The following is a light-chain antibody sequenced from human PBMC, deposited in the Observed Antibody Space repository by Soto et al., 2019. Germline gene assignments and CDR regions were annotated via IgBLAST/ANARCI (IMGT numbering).Light chain of an antibody. Sequence: EIVLTQSPGTLSLSPGERATLSCKTSQSISNNYLAWYQQKPGQAPRLLISGASNRATGIPDRFSGSGSGTAFTLTISRLEPVDFAVYYCQQYGTSLLTFGGGTKVEIK. J-gene: IGKJ4*01. CDR1: QSISNNY. CDR2: GAS. CDR3: QQYGTSLLT. V-gene: IGKV3-20*01.